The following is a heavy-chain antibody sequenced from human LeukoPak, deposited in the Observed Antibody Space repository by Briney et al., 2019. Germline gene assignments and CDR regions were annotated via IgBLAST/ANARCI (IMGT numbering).Heavy chain of an antibody. CDR3: ARDRMAAAFRY. J-gene: IGHJ4*02. D-gene: IGHD6-13*01. CDR1: GGSISSGGYS. V-gene: IGHV4-31*11. CDR2: IYYSGST. Sequence: SETLSLTCAVSGGSISSGGYSWSWIRQPPGKGLEWIGYIYYSGSTYYNPSLKSRVTISVDTSKNQFSLKLSSVTAADTAVYYCARDRMAAAFRYWGQGTLVTVSS.